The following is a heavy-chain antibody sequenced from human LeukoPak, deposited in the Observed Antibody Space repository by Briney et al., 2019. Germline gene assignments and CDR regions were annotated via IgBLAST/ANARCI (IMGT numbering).Heavy chain of an antibody. J-gene: IGHJ5*02. V-gene: IGHV1-18*01. CDR1: GYSSTNYG. Sequence: ASVKVSYKASGYSSTNYGISWVRQAPGQGLEWMGWIHIYRGNTNYAQKFQGRVTMTTDTSTSTVYMEVRGLRSDDTAMYYCARDVGITVADSFDPWGQGTLVTVSS. CDR2: IHIYRGNT. D-gene: IGHD6-13*01. CDR3: ARDVGITVADSFDP.